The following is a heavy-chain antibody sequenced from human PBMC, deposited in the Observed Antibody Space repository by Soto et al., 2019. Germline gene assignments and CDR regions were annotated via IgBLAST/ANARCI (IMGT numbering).Heavy chain of an antibody. CDR2: INGYNGNA. V-gene: IGHV1-18*01. CDR3: ARRGDAPYYYYGRDV. Sequence: GASVKVSCKASGYTFTTYGVSWVRQAPGQGLEWLGWINGYNGNAKYAENLRGRVTMTTDTSTSTAYMELRSLRSDDTAVYYCARRGDAPYYYYGRDVWGKGTTVTVPS. CDR1: GYTFTTYG. D-gene: IGHD3-16*01. J-gene: IGHJ6*04.